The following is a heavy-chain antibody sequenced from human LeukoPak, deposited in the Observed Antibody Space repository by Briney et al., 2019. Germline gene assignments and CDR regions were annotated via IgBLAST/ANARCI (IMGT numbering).Heavy chain of an antibody. CDR3: ARELDTAMADYFDY. V-gene: IGHV1-2*02. J-gene: IGHJ4*02. D-gene: IGHD5-18*01. CDR1: GYTFTGYY. Sequence: ASVKVSCKASGYTFTGYYMHRVRQAPGQGLEWMGWINPNSGGTNYAQKFQGRVTMTRDTSISTAYMELSRLRSDDTAVYYCARELDTAMADYFDYWGQGTLVTVSS. CDR2: INPNSGGT.